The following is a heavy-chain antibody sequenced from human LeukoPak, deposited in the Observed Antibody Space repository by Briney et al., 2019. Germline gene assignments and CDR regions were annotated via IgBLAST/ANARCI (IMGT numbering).Heavy chain of an antibody. D-gene: IGHD6-19*01. CDR3: AKDASGWYPNYYGLDV. V-gene: IGHV3-30*18. J-gene: IGHJ6*02. CDR1: GSIFSNYV. CDR2: ISYDGSNE. Sequence: PGGSLRLSCAASGSIFSNYVMHWVRQAPGRGLEWVAVISYDGSNEYYADSVKGRVTVSRDNSKNTLFLQMNSLRPEDTAVYYCAKDASGWYPNYYGLDVWGQGTTVTVSS.